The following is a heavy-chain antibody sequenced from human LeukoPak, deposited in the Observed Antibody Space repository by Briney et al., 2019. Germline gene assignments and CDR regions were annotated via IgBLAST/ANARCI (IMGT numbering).Heavy chain of an antibody. CDR1: GYTFTGYY. CDR2: INPNSGGT. CDR3: ARTTVRGNWFDP. Sequence: ASVKVSCKASGYTFTGYYMHWVRQAPGQGLEWMGWINPNSGGTNYAQKFQGRVTMTRDTSISTAYMELSRLRSDDTAVYYCARTTVRGNWFDPWGQGTLVTVSS. D-gene: IGHD3-10*01. V-gene: IGHV1-2*02. J-gene: IGHJ5*02.